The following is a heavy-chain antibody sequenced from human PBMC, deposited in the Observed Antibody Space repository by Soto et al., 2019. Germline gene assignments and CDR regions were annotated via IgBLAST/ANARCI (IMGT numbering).Heavy chain of an antibody. CDR3: ASEDGVVGETAACDY. CDR2: TNGRSNYK. J-gene: IGHJ4*02. V-gene: IGHV3-21*01. Sequence: EVELVESGGGLVKPGGCLRLSCVASGFTFTTYTMNWVRQAQGKGLEWVSSTNGRSNYKYYADSVKGRFTISRDNATNSLFLQRNSLRAEDTAVYYCASEDGVVGETAACDYWGQGTLVTVSS. D-gene: IGHD1-26*01. CDR1: GFTFTTYT.